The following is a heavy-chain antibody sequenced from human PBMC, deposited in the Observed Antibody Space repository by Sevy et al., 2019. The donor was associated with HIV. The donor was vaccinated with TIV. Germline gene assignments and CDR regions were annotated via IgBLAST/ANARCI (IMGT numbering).Heavy chain of an antibody. CDR3: ARDDEPDYYYFDMDV. CDR1: GFTFSSYA. V-gene: IGHV3-30-3*01. CDR2: ISYDGSNK. J-gene: IGHJ6*02. Sequence: GGSLRLSCAASGFTFSSYAMHWVRQAPGKGLEWVAVISYDGSNKYYADSVKGRLTISRDNSKNTLYLQMDGLRAEDTALYYCARDDEPDYYYFDMDVWGQWTTVTVSS.